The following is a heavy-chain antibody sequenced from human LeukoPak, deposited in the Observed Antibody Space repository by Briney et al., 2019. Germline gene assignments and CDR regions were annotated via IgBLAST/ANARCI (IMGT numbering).Heavy chain of an antibody. J-gene: IGHJ4*02. CDR3: ITPLPYSAQ. CDR1: GFTFGNAW. CDR2: IKSKTDGGTT. V-gene: IGHV3-15*07. D-gene: IGHD2-21*01. Sequence: GGSLRLSCAASGFTFGNAWMDWVRQAPGKGLEWVGRIKSKTDGGTTDYAAPVKDRFSISRDDSKSMMYLQMNSLKTEDTAVYYCITPLPYSAQGGQGTLVTVSS.